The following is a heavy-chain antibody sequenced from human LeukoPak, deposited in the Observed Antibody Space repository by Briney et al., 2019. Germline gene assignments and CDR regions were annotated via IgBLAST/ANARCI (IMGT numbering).Heavy chain of an antibody. J-gene: IGHJ4*02. CDR3: AKLATVAAGLDY. D-gene: IGHD6-19*01. Sequence: GGSLRLSCAASGFTFSSYWMHWVRQAPGKGLVWVSRINTDGSTTSYADSVQGRFTVSRDNAKNTLYLQMNSLRVEDTAVYYCAKLATVAAGLDYWGQGTLVTVSS. CDR1: GFTFSSYW. V-gene: IGHV3-74*01. CDR2: INTDGSTT.